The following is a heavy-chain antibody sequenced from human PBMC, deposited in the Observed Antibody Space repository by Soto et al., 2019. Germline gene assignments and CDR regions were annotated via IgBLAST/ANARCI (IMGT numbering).Heavy chain of an antibody. V-gene: IGHV4-31*01. CDR1: GASISSGDYS. CDR3: AKKGYCSNRSCFVGNNWFDP. CDR2: IYYTGTT. D-gene: IGHD2-2*01. Sequence: QVQLQESGPGLVKPSQTLSLTCTVSGASISSGDYSWSWIRQYPGQGLEWIGDIYYTGTTNYNPSVKSLLHLSVKTPKNPLSLKLTPGSAAETAVYFCAKKGYCSNRSCFVGNNWFDPWCQGSRVTVS. J-gene: IGHJ5*02.